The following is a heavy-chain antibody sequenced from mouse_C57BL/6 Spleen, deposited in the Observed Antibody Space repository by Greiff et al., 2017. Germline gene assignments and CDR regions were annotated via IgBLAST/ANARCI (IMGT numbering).Heavy chain of an antibody. CDR2: IDPENGDS. CDR3: TKTSFITTVVDYGDY. V-gene: IGHV14-4*01. D-gene: IGHD1-1*01. J-gene: IGHJ2*01. Sequence: EVQLQQSGAELVRPGASVKLSCTASGFNIKDDYMHWVKPRPEQGLEWIGWIDPENGDSAYASKFQGKATITADTSSHPAYLQLSSLTSEDTAVYYCTKTSFITTVVDYGDYWGQGTTLTVSS. CDR1: GFNIKDDY.